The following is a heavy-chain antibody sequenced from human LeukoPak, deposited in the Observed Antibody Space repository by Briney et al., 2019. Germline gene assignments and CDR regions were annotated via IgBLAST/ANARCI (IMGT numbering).Heavy chain of an antibody. CDR1: GGSISSSSYY. J-gene: IGHJ6*03. CDR2: IYYSGST. CDR3: ARDSYGSGSYYKLTYYYYVDV. V-gene: IGHV4-39*07. Sequence: SETLSLTCTVSGGSISSSSYYWGWIRQPPGKGLEWMGSIYYSGSTYYNPSLKSRVTISVDTSKNQFSLKLSSVTAADTAVYYCARDSYGSGSYYKLTYYYYVDVWGKGTTVTISS. D-gene: IGHD3-10*01.